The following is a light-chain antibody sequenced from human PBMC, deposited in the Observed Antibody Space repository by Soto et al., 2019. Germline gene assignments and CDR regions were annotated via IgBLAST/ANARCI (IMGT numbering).Light chain of an antibody. CDR1: SSNIGAGYD. V-gene: IGLV1-40*01. J-gene: IGLJ2*01. Sequence: QPVLTQPPSVSGAPGQRVTISCTGSSSNIGAGYDVHWYQQLPGTAPKLLIYGNTNRPSGVPDRFSGSKSGTSASLAIPGLQPEDEADYYCQSYDSSLSVSVIFGGGTQLTVL. CDR2: GNT. CDR3: QSYDSSLSVSVI.